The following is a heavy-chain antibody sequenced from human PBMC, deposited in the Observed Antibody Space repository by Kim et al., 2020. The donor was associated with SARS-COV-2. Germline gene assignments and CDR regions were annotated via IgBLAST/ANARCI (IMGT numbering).Heavy chain of an antibody. CDR2: IKSKTDGGTT. Sequence: GGSLRLSCAASGFTFSNAWMSWVRQAPGKGLEWVGRIKSKTDGGTTDYAAPVKGRFTISRDDSKNTLYLQMNSLKTEDTAVYYCTTEYYDILTGYYPVAFDIWGQGTMVTVSS. J-gene: IGHJ3*02. CDR3: TTEYYDILTGYYPVAFDI. V-gene: IGHV3-15*01. CDR1: GFTFSNAW. D-gene: IGHD3-9*01.